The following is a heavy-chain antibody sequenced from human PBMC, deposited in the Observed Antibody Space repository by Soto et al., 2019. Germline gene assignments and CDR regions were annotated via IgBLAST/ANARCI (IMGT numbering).Heavy chain of an antibody. CDR3: AKNPGYYYDSTGYHFXY. D-gene: IGHD3-22*01. J-gene: IGHJ4*02. V-gene: IGHV3-23*01. CDR2: ISYGGGTT. Sequence: PGGSLRLSCAASEFTFSNYSMSWVRQAPGKGLEWVSAISYGGGTTYSEDSVRGLFTISRDNSKNTIYLQMNSLRAEDTAVYYCAKNPGYYYDSTGYHFXYWGQGT. CDR1: EFTFSNYS.